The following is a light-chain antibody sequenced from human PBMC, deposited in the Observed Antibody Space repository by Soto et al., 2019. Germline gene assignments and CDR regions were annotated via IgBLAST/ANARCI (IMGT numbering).Light chain of an antibody. CDR3: QQYHTSWT. CDR2: DGF. J-gene: IGKJ1*01. CDR1: QSISRW. V-gene: IGKV1-5*01. Sequence: DIQMTQSPSTLSASVGDRVTITCRASQSISRWLAWYQQKPGKAPNLLIHDGFSLESGVASRFSGSGSGTEFTLTITSLQPDDFATYYCQQYHTSWTFGQGTRVEI.